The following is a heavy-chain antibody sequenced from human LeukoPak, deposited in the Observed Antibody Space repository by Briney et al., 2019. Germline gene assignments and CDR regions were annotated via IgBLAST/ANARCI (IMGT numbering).Heavy chain of an antibody. J-gene: IGHJ2*01. Sequence: GGSLRLSCAASGFTFSSYSMNWVRQAPGKGLEWVSSISSSSSYIYYADSVKGRFTISRDNAKNSLYLQMNSLRAEDTAVYYCARDPLGSSWYSPVGELRGFNPRYGAYWYFDLWGRGTLVTVSS. CDR2: ISSSSSYI. D-gene: IGHD6-13*01. CDR1: GFTFSSYS. V-gene: IGHV3-21*01. CDR3: ARDPLGSSWYSPVGELRGFNPRYGAYWYFDL.